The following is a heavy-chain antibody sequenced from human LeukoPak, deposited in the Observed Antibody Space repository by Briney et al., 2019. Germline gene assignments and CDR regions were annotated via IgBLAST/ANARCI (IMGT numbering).Heavy chain of an antibody. V-gene: IGHV3-48*03. CDR3: ARGVRVGYQLHPYPNFDY. D-gene: IGHD2-2*01. CDR1: EFTFSSYE. Sequence: RTGGSLRLSCVASEFTFSSYEMNWVRQAPGKGLEWVSYISDNGITIYYADSVKGRFTISRDNAKNSLYLQMNSLRAEDTAVYYCARGVRVGYQLHPYPNFDYWGQGTLVTVSS. J-gene: IGHJ4*02. CDR2: ISDNGITI.